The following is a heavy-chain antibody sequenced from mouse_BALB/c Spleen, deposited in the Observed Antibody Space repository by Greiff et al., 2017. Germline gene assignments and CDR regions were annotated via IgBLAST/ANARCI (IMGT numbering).Heavy chain of an antibody. CDR1: GYAFSSSW. CDR3: ARYGSPGARYRRWLRRGEDYAMDY. V-gene: IGHV1-82*01. J-gene: IGHJ4*01. CDR2: IYPGDGDT. D-gene: IGHD2-2*01. Sequence: QVQLQQSGPELVKPGASVKISCKASGYAFSSSWMNWVKQRPGQGLEWIGRIYPGDGDTNYNGKFKGKATLTADKSSSTAYMQLSSLTSVDSAVFFCARYGSPGARYRRWLRRGEDYAMDYWGQGTSVTVSS.